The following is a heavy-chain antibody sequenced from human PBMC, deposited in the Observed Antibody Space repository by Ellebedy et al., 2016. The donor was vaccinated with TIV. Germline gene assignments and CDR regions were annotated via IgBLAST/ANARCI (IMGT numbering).Heavy chain of an antibody. CDR2: ISSGSSYI. D-gene: IGHD3-10*01. Sequence: PGGSLRLSFAVSGFTFSSYSMNWVRQAPGKGLEWVSFISSGSSYIYYADSVKGRFTISRDNAKNSLYLQMNSLRADDTAVYYCARDRLLWFGESHDAFDIWGQGTMVTVSS. J-gene: IGHJ3*02. CDR1: GFTFSSYS. CDR3: ARDRLLWFGESHDAFDI. V-gene: IGHV3-21*01.